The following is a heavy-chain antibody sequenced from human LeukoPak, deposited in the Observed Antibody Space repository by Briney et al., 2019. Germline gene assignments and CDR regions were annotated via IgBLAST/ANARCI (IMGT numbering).Heavy chain of an antibody. CDR1: GYTFSNYY. D-gene: IGHD3-22*01. CDR3: ASLKNYYDSSGYLVTDAFDI. Sequence: ASVKVSCKASGYTFSNYYIHWVRQAPGQGLEWMGIIGGSTNYAQKFQGRVTMTRDTSTSTAYMELRSLKSDDTAVYYCASLKNYYDSSGYLVTDAFDIWGQGTMVTVSS. J-gene: IGHJ3*02. V-gene: IGHV1-46*01. CDR2: IGGST.